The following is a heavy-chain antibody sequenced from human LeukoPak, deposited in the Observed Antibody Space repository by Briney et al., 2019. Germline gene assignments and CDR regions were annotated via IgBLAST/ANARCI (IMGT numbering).Heavy chain of an antibody. V-gene: IGHV4-59*08. D-gene: IGHD5-24*01. CDR2: THYSGAT. J-gene: IGHJ4*02. CDR3: ASLDGYRLEY. CDR1: GFTFHDYA. Sequence: GSLRLSCVASGFTFHDYAMSCIRQPPGGGLEWSGYTHYSGATYYNPSLKSRIIISVDTSKSQISLKLNSVTAADTAVYFCASLDGYRLEYWGPGVLVTVSS.